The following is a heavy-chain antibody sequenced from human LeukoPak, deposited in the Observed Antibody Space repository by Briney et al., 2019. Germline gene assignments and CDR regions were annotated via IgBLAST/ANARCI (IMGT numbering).Heavy chain of an antibody. J-gene: IGHJ4*02. V-gene: IGHV1-18*01. CDR3: ARDFSGYSGYDPFDY. Sequence: ASVTVSCKASGYTFTSYGISWVRQAPGQGREWMGWISAYNGNTNYAQKLQGRVTMTTDTSTSPAYMELRSLRCDDTAVYYCARDFSGYSGYDPFDYWGQGTLVTVSS. D-gene: IGHD5-12*01. CDR1: GYTFTSYG. CDR2: ISAYNGNT.